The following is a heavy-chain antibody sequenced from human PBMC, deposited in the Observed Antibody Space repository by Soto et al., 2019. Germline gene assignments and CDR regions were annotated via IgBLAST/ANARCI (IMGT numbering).Heavy chain of an antibody. Sequence: TLSLTCTVSGGSISSEIHYWGWIRQPPGKGLEWIGSFYYSGSTYYNPSLKSRVTISVDTSKNQFSLKLSSVTAADTAVYYCARHIYGSGNLYYYYYGMDVWGQGTTVTVSS. CDR1: GGSISSEIHY. CDR3: ARHIYGSGNLYYYYYGMDV. J-gene: IGHJ6*02. D-gene: IGHD3-10*01. V-gene: IGHV4-39*01. CDR2: FYYSGST.